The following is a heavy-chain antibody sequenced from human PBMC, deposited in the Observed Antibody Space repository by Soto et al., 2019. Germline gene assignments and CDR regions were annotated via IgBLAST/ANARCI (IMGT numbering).Heavy chain of an antibody. CDR2: INHSGST. J-gene: IGHJ4*02. V-gene: IGHV4-34*01. CDR3: ARGRRRGIVY. CDR1: GGSFSGYY. D-gene: IGHD3-10*01. Sequence: QVQLQQWGAGLLKPSETLSLTCAVYGGSFSGYYWSWIRQPPGKGLEWIGKINHSGSTNYNPSLKSRVTISVDTSKNQFSLKLSSVTAADTAVYYCARGRRRGIVYWGQGTLVTVSS.